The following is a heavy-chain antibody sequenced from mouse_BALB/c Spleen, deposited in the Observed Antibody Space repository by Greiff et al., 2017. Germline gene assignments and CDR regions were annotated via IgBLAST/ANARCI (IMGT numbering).Heavy chain of an antibody. J-gene: IGHJ4*01. CDR3: ATTVVAYYYAMDY. V-gene: IGHV3-6*02. Sequence: EVKLQESGPGLVKPSQSLSLTCSVTGYSITSGYYWNWIRQFPGNKLEWMGYISYDGSNNYNPSLKNRISITRDTSKNQFFLKLNSVTTEDTATYYCATTVVAYYYAMDYWGQGTSVTVSS. CDR2: ISYDGSN. CDR1: GYSITSGYY. D-gene: IGHD1-1*01.